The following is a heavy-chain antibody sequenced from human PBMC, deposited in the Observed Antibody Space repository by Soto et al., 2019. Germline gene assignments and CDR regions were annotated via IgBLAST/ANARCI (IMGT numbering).Heavy chain of an antibody. CDR3: ASTGTPIAAAGTWNWFDP. D-gene: IGHD6-13*01. CDR1: GYSFTSYW. Sequence: PGESLKISCKGSGYSFTSYWIGWVRQMPGKGLEWMGIIYPGDSDTRYSPSFQGEVTISADKSISTAYLQWSSLKASDTAMYYCASTGTPIAAAGTWNWFDPWGQGTLVTVSS. J-gene: IGHJ5*02. V-gene: IGHV5-51*01. CDR2: IYPGDSDT.